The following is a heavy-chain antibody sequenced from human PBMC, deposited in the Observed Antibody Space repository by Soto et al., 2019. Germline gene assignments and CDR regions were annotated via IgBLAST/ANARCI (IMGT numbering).Heavy chain of an antibody. Sequence: SGRSLRLSCAASGFTFSSYAMSWVRQAPGEGLEWVSAISGSGGSTYYADSVKGRFTISRDNSKNTLYLQMNSLRAEDTAVYYCARLSSGWYSDYWGQGTLVTVSS. CDR1: GFTFSSYA. CDR2: ISGSGGST. V-gene: IGHV3-23*01. D-gene: IGHD6-19*01. J-gene: IGHJ4*02. CDR3: ARLSSGWYSDY.